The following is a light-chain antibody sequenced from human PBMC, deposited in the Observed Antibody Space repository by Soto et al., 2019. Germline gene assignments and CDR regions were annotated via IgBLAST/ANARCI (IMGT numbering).Light chain of an antibody. CDR2: RAS. CDR1: QSISSW. V-gene: IGKV1-5*03. Sequence: DIQMTQSPSTLSASFGDTVTITFRASQSISSWLAWYQQKPGKAPKLLIYRASTLQSGVPSRFSASGSGTEFILTISSLQPDDFATYYCQLYNTYSGTFGQGTKVDIK. CDR3: QLYNTYSGT. J-gene: IGKJ1*01.